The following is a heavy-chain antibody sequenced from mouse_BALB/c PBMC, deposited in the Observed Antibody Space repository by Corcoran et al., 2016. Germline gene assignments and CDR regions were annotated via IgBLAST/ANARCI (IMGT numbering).Heavy chain of an antibody. CDR1: GYTFTNYG. CDR2: INTYTGEP. D-gene: IGHD1-1*01. Sequence: QLQLVQSGPELKKPGETVKISCKASGYTFTNYGMNWVKQAPGKGLEWMGWINTYTGEPTYADDFKGRFAFSLETSASTSYLQINNLKNEDTATYFCARYYGSPLYYFDYWGQGTTLTLSS. CDR3: ARYYGSPLYYFDY. V-gene: IGHV9-3-1*01. J-gene: IGHJ2*01.